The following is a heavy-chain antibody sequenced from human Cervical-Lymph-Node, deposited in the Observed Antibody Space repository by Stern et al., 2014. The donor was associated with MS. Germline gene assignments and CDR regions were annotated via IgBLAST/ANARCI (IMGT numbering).Heavy chain of an antibody. V-gene: IGHV4-61*01. D-gene: IGHD1-26*01. CDR1: GGSVSSGSYY. J-gene: IGHJ5*02. CDR2: IYYSGST. CDR3: ARESGVGATGDNWFDP. Sequence: VQLQESGPGLVKPSETLSLTCTVSGGSVSSGSYYWSWIRQPPGKGLEXIGYIYYSGSTNYNPSLKSRVTISVDTSKNQFSLKLSSVTAADTAVYYCARESGVGATGDNWFDPWGQGTRVTVSS.